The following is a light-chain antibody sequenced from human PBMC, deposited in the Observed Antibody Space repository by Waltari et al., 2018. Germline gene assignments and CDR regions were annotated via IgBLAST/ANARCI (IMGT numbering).Light chain of an antibody. V-gene: IGKV3-15*01. Sequence: EIVMTQSPATLSVSPGERATLSCRASPSVSSNLAWYQQKPGQAPRLLIYGASTRATGIPARFSGSGSGTEFTLTISSLQSEDFAVYYCQQYNNWPPDTFGPGTKVDIK. CDR3: QQYNNWPPDT. CDR1: PSVSSN. J-gene: IGKJ3*01. CDR2: GAS.